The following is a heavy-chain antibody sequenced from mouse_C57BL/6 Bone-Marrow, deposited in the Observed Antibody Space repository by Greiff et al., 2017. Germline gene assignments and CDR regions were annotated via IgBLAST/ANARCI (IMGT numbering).Heavy chain of an antibody. Sequence: EVMLVESGGDLVKPGGSLKLSCAASGFTFSSYGMSWVRQTPDKRLEWVATISSGGSYTYYPDSVKGRFTISRVNAKNTLYLHMSSLKSADTAMYYCSRRYYYSNFYAMDYWGQGTPFTVSS. J-gene: IGHJ4*01. CDR1: GFTFSSYG. D-gene: IGHD2-5*01. CDR3: SRRYYYSNFYAMDY. V-gene: IGHV5-6*02. CDR2: ISSGGSYT.